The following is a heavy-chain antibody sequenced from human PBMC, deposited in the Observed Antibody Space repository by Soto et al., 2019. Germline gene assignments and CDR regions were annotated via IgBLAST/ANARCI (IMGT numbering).Heavy chain of an antibody. CDR3: ARDAHGPPDAPDI. V-gene: IGHV4-30-2*01. CDR1: GGSMSSGDYS. Sequence: PSETLSLTCTVSGGSMSSGDYSWSWIRQPPGKGLEWLAYIRQSGSVYYNPSLKGRATISVDKSKNQFSLKVNSVTAADTALYFCARDAHGPPDAPDIWGQGTLVTVSS. J-gene: IGHJ3*02. CDR2: IRQSGSV.